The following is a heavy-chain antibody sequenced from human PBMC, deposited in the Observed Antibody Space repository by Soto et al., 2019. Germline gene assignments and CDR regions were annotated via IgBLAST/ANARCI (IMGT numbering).Heavy chain of an antibody. J-gene: IGHJ4*02. CDR2: ISPNGQGI. D-gene: IGHD6-19*01. Sequence: PRGSLRLSCGVSGFTVTSNGVSWVRQAPGKGLEWVSAISPNGQGIWYADSVKGRFTISRDNSKNTLYLQMNSLRAEDTAVYYCAKDPPGIAVAGNFDYWGQGTLVTVSS. V-gene: IGHV3-23*01. CDR3: AKDPPGIAVAGNFDY. CDR1: GFTVTSNG.